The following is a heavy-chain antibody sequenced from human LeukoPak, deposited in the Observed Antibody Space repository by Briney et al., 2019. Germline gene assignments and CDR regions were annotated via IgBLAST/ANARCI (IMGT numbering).Heavy chain of an antibody. CDR2: IYHSGST. V-gene: IGHV4-30-2*01. CDR3: ARGWHDFWSGYYGGPNWFDP. J-gene: IGHJ5*02. D-gene: IGHD3-3*01. CDR1: GGSISSGGYS. Sequence: SETLSLTCAVSGGSISSGGYSWSWIRQPPGTGLEWIGYIYHSGSTYYNPSLKSRVTISVDRSKNQFSLKLSSVTAAGTAVYYCARGWHDFWSGYYGGPNWFDPWGQGTLVTVSS.